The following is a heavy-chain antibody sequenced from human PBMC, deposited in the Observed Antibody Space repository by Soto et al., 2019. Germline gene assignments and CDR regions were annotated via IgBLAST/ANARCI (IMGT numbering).Heavy chain of an antibody. CDR3: ARVQDFWSGYYYYFDY. V-gene: IGHV1-18*04. CDR2: ISAYNGNT. CDR1: GYAFTSYG. D-gene: IGHD3-3*01. Sequence: SVKVSCKASGYAFTSYGISWVRQAPVQGLEWMGWISAYNGNTNYAQKLQGRVTMTTDTSTSTAYMELRSLRSDDTAVYYCARVQDFWSGYYYYFDYWGQGTLVTVSS. J-gene: IGHJ4*02.